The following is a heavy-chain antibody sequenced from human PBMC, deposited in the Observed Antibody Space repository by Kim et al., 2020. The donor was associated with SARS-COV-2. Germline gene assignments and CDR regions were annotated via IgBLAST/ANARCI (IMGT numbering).Heavy chain of an antibody. J-gene: IGHJ4*02. D-gene: IGHD4-17*01. CDR1: GGSFSGYY. CDR2: INHSGST. V-gene: IGHV4-34*01. CDR3: ARVRTTVTNPFDY. Sequence: SETLSLTCAVYGGSFSGYYWSWIRQPPGKGLEWIGEINHSGSTNYNPSLKSRVTISVDTSKNQFSLKLSSVTAADTAVYYCARVRTTVTNPFDYWGQGTLVTVSS.